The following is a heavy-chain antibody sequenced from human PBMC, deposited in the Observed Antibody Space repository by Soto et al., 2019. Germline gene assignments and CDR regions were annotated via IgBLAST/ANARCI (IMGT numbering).Heavy chain of an antibody. CDR1: GFTFSSYG. Sequence: LRLSCAGSGFTFSSYGMHWVRQAPGKGLEWVAVISYDGNDKYYGDSVKGRFTISRDDSKNTLYLQMNSLRVEDTAIYYCAKTAGYDYVWGSSGLDPWGQGTLVTVSS. D-gene: IGHD3-16*01. CDR3: AKTAGYDYVWGSSGLDP. CDR2: ISYDGNDK. J-gene: IGHJ5*02. V-gene: IGHV3-30*18.